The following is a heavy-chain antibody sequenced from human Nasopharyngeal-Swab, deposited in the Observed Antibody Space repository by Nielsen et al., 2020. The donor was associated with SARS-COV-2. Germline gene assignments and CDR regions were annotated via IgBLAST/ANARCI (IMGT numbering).Heavy chain of an antibody. CDR1: GYTFTTYG. D-gene: IGHD5-18*01. CDR3: ATWAGYSHGSVPQDVASFDY. CDR2: ISAYNGDT. V-gene: IGHV1-18*01. Sequence: ASVKVSCKASGYTFTTYGISWVRQAPGQGLEWMGWISAYNGDTNYAQKLPGRLTMTTDTSTSTAYMELRSLPSDDTAVYYCATWAGYSHGSVPQDVASFDYWGQGTLVTVSS. J-gene: IGHJ4*02.